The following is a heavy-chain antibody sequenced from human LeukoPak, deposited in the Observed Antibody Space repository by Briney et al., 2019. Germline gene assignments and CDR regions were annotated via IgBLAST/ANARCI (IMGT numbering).Heavy chain of an antibody. CDR1: GGSFSGYY. CDR3: ATLTRGYYYGSGSYNY. Sequence: TASETLSLTCAVYGGSFSGYYWSWIRQPPGKGLEWIGEINHSGSTNYNPSLKSRVTISVDTSKNQFSLKLSSVTAADTAVYYCATLTRGYYYGSGSYNYWGQGTLVTVSS. D-gene: IGHD3-10*01. J-gene: IGHJ4*02. CDR2: INHSGST. V-gene: IGHV4-34*01.